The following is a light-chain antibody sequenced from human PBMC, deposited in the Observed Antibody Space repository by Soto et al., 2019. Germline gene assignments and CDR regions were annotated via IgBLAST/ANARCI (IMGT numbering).Light chain of an antibody. CDR3: QQYNNWPYT. CDR2: GAS. CDR1: QSVSSTF. J-gene: IGKJ2*01. V-gene: IGKV3-20*01. Sequence: IVLTQSPGTLSLSPGERATLSCRASQSVSSTFLAWYQQKPGQAPRLLIYGASSRATGIPDRFSGSGSGTDFTLTISSLQSEDFAVYYCQQYNNWPYTFGQGTKVDIK.